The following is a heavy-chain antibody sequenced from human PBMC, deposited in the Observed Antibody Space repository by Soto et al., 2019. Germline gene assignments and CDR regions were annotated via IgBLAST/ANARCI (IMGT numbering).Heavy chain of an antibody. CDR3: ARAFIAARLPMGWYFDL. Sequence: QVQLQESGPGLVKPSQTLSLTCTVSGGSISSGGYYWSWIRQHLGKGLEWIGYIYYSGSTYYNPSLKSRVTISVDTSKNPFSLNLSSVTAADTAVYYCARAFIAARLPMGWYFDLWGRGTLVTVSS. CDR1: GGSISSGGYY. CDR2: IYYSGST. V-gene: IGHV4-31*03. J-gene: IGHJ2*01. D-gene: IGHD6-6*01.